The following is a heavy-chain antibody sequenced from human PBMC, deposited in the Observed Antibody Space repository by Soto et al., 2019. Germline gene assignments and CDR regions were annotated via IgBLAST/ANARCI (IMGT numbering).Heavy chain of an antibody. CDR1: GFTFSSAW. J-gene: IGHJ4*02. D-gene: IGHD3-3*02. CDR2: IKSQNDGGTT. Sequence: PGGSLRLSCAASGFTFSSAWFNWVRQAPGKGLEWVGRIKSQNDGGTTDYAAPVRDRFTISKDDSINTLYLQMNSLQTEDTGVYFCTADLPAFIPQVDSWGQGTLVTVS. CDR3: TADLPAFIPQVDS. V-gene: IGHV3-15*07.